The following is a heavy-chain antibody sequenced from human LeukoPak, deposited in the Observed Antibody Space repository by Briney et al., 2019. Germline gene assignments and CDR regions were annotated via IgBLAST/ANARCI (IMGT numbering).Heavy chain of an antibody. D-gene: IGHD3-3*01. CDR3: ARFTRFQYYDFWSGLDYYGMDV. CDR1: GGTFSSYA. CDR2: IIPIFGIA. Sequence: GSSVKVSCKASGGTFSSYAISWVRQAPGQGLEWMGRIIPIFGIANYAQKFQGRVTITADKSKSTAYMELSSLRSEDTAVYYCARFTRFQYYDFWSGLDYYGMDVWGQGTTVTVSS. V-gene: IGHV1-69*04. J-gene: IGHJ6*02.